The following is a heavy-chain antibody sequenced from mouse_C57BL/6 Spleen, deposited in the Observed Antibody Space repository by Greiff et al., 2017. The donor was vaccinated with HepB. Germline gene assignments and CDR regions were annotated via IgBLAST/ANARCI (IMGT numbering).Heavy chain of an antibody. V-gene: IGHV5-6*01. D-gene: IGHD2-4*01. Sequence: EVQLVESGGDLVKPGGSLKLSCAASGFTFSSYGMSWVRQTPDKRLEWVATISSGGSYTYYPDSVKGRFTISRDNAKNTLYLQMSSLKSEDTAMYYCARQLRGDAMDYWGQGTSVTVSS. CDR1: GFTFSSYG. CDR3: ARQLRGDAMDY. J-gene: IGHJ4*01. CDR2: ISSGGSYT.